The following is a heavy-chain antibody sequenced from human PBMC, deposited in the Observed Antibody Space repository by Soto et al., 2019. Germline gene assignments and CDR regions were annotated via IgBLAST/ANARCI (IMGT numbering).Heavy chain of an antibody. CDR2: ISSSSSYI. CDR1: GLVFTNAW. V-gene: IGHV3-21*01. Sequence: PGGSLRLSCAASGLVFTNAWINWVRQAPGKGLEWVSSISSSSSYIYYADSVKGRFTISRDNAKNSLYLQMNSLRAEDTAVYYCARDAKTGGSCYAWGQGTLVTVSS. J-gene: IGHJ4*02. CDR3: ARDAKTGGSCYA. D-gene: IGHD2-15*01.